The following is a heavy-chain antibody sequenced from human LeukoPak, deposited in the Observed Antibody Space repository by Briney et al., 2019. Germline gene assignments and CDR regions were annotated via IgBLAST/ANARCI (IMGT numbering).Heavy chain of an antibody. V-gene: IGHV3-23*01. Sequence: GGSLRLSCEASGFTFGSHAMYWVRQAPGKGLEWVAGIFGSGGSPHFADPVKGRFTISRDNSRNTVYLQINSLRAEDTAVYYCGKTTVGYSSGQKPAWPVDYWGQGTLVTVSS. CDR3: GKTTVGYSSGQKPAWPVDY. D-gene: IGHD5-18*01. CDR1: GFTFGSHA. CDR2: IFGSGGSP. J-gene: IGHJ4*02.